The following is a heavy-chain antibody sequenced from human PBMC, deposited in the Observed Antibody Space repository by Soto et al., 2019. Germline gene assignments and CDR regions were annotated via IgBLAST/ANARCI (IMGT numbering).Heavy chain of an antibody. D-gene: IGHD3-3*01. CDR1: GFTFGDYA. Sequence: EVQLVESGGGLVQPGRSLRLSCTASGFTFGDYAMSWFRQAPGKGLEWVGFIRSKAYGGTTEYAASVKGRFTISRDDSKSIAYLQMNSLKTEDTAVYYCTRDFGQDFWSGYYPHWGQGTLVTVSS. V-gene: IGHV3-49*03. J-gene: IGHJ4*02. CDR3: TRDFGQDFWSGYYPH. CDR2: IRSKAYGGTT.